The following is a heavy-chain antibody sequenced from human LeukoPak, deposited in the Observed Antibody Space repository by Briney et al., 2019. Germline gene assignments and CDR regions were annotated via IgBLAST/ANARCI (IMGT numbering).Heavy chain of an antibody. CDR3: ARDQGEWLRSPNDAFDI. V-gene: IGHV4-4*02. J-gene: IGHJ3*02. D-gene: IGHD5-12*01. CDR2: IYHSGST. Sequence: SGTLSLTCAVSGGSISSSNWWSWVRQPPGKGLEWIGEIYHSGSTNYNPSLKSRVTISVDTSKNQFSLKLSSVTAADTAVYYWARDQGEWLRSPNDAFDIWGQGTMVTVSS. CDR1: GGSISSSNW.